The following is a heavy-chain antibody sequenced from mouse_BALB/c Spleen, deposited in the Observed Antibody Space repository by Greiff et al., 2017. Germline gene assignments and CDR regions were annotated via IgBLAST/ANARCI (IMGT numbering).Heavy chain of an antibody. V-gene: IGHV1-69*01. J-gene: IGHJ2*01. CDR2: IDTSDSYT. CDR1: GYTFTDYW. CDR3: ARDFFYYGKAFDY. D-gene: IGHD1-1*01. Sequence: VQLQQPGAELVMPGASVKMSCKASGYTFTDYWMHWVKQRPGQGLEWIGAIDTSDSYTSYNQKFKGKATLTVDESSSTAYMQLSSLTSEDSAVFYCARDFFYYGKAFDYWGQGTTLTVSS.